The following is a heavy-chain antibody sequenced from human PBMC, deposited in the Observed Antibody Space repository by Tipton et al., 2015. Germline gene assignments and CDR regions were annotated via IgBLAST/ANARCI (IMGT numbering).Heavy chain of an antibody. Sequence: SLRLSCAASGFTLSSHGMHWVRQAPGKGLEWVAVISYDGSNEFYADSVKGRFTISRDKSKNTLFLQMNSLRAEDTAVYYCAKDRPPRYYYYYFAMDAWGQGTTVTVSS. CDR1: GFTLSSHG. V-gene: IGHV3-30*18. J-gene: IGHJ6*02. D-gene: IGHD5-24*01. CDR2: ISYDGSNE. CDR3: AKDRPPRYYYYYFAMDA.